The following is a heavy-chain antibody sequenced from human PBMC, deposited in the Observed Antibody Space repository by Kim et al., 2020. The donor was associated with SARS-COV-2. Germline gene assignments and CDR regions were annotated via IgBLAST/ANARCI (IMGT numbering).Heavy chain of an antibody. V-gene: IGHV3-30*18. CDR2: ISYDGSNK. CDR1: GFTFSSYG. Sequence: PGGSLRLSCAASGFTFSSYGMHWVRQAPGKGLEWVAVISYDGSNKYYSDSVKGRFTISRDNSKNTLYLQMNSLRAEDTAVYYCAKDLYFSGLWFGAADYWGQGTLVTVSS. D-gene: IGHD3-10*01. J-gene: IGHJ4*02. CDR3: AKDLYFSGLWFGAADY.